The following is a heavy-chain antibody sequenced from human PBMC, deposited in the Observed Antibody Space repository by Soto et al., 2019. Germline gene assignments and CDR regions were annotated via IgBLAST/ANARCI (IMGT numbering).Heavy chain of an antibody. CDR2: IYYSGST. CDR3: ARENYYGSGSYYRQDAFDI. Sequence: SETLSLTCTVSGGSISSGGYYWSWIRQHPGKGLEWIGYIYYSGSTYYNPSLKSRVTISVDTSKNQFSLKLSSVTAADTAVYYCARENYYGSGSYYRQDAFDIWGQGTMVTVSS. CDR1: GGSISSGGYY. V-gene: IGHV4-31*03. D-gene: IGHD3-10*01. J-gene: IGHJ3*02.